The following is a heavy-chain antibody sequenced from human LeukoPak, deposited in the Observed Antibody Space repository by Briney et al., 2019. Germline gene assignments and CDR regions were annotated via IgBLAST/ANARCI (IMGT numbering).Heavy chain of an antibody. CDR1: GGSISSGGYY. V-gene: IGHV4-30-2*01. CDR3: AREEAGTYGFEY. Sequence: PSETLSLTCTVSGGSISSGGYYWSWIRQPPGKGLEWIGYIYHSGSTYYNPSLKSRVTISVDRSKNQFSLQLNSVTPEDTAVYYCAREEAGTYGFEYWGQGTLVTVSS. CDR2: IYHSGST. J-gene: IGHJ4*02. D-gene: IGHD3-10*01.